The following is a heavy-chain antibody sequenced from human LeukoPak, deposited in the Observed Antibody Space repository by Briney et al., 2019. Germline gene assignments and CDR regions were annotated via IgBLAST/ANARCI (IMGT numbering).Heavy chain of an antibody. J-gene: IGHJ5*02. CDR2: LRYDGSNK. CDR1: GFTLSNYG. Sequence: PGGSLRLSCAASGFTLSNYGMHWVRQAPGKGPEWVAFLRYDGSNKYYADSVKGRFTIFRDNFRDILYLQMNSLRGDDTAMYYCVKENWFDPWGQGTLVTVSS. V-gene: IGHV3-30*02. CDR3: VKENWFDP.